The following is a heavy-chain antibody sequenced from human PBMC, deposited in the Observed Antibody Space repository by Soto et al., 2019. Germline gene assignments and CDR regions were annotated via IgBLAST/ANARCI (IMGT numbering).Heavy chain of an antibody. D-gene: IGHD5-12*01. J-gene: IGHJ5*02. CDR1: GGSISSGGYY. CDR3: ARDNSGYDSRWFDP. CDR2: IYYSGST. V-gene: IGHV4-31*03. Sequence: SETLSLTCTVSGGSISSGGYYWSWIRQHPGKGLEWIGYIYYSGSTYYNPSLESRVTISVDTSKNQFSLKLSSVTAADTAVYYCARDNSGYDSRWFDPWGQGTLVTVSS.